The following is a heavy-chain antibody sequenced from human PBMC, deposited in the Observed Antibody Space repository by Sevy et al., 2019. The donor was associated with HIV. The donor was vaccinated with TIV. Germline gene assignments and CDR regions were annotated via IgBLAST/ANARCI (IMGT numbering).Heavy chain of an antibody. CDR1: GFSFRSYT. Sequence: GGSLRLSCTASGFSFRSYTMHWVHQAPGKGLEWVSTINSGGGSTYYADSVKGRFTISRDNSQNTLDLQMNSLRAEDTAVYYCAKDVVGGYYDSSGYSDHWGQGTLVTVSS. CDR2: INSGGGST. CDR3: AKDVVGGYYDSSGYSDH. J-gene: IGHJ4*02. V-gene: IGHV3-23*01. D-gene: IGHD3-22*01.